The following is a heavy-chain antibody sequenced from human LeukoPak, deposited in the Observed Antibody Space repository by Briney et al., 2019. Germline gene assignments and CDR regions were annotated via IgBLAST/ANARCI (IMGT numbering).Heavy chain of an antibody. D-gene: IGHD4-17*01. CDR1: GFTFSSYS. Sequence: GGSLRLSCAASGFTFSSYSMNWVRQAPGKGLEWVSYISSSSTIYYADSVKARFTISIDNAKTSLYLQMNSLRDDDTSVYYCAREYVDYEGDVKTCFDPWGQGTLVTVSS. CDR3: AREYVDYEGDVKTCFDP. V-gene: IGHV3-48*02. CDR2: ISSSSTI. J-gene: IGHJ5*02.